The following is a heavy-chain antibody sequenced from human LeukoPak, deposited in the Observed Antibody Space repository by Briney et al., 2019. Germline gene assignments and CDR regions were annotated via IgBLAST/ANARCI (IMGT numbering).Heavy chain of an antibody. CDR1: GYTFTSYD. J-gene: IGHJ6*03. D-gene: IGHD6-19*01. Sequence: ASVKVSCKASGYTFTSYDINWVRQATGQGLEWMGWMNPNSGNTGYAQKFQGRVTMTRDTSISTAYMELSRLRSDDTAVYYCARDVLSGWCLGNQYYMDVWGKGTTVTVSS. CDR3: ARDVLSGWCLGNQYYMDV. CDR2: MNPNSGNT. V-gene: IGHV1-8*02.